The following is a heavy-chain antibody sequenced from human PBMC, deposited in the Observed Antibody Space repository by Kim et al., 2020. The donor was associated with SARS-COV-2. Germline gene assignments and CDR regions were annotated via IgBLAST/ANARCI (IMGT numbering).Heavy chain of an antibody. CDR3: ARGDSGSFHVDY. D-gene: IGHD1-26*01. V-gene: IGHV1-46*03. CDR2: T. Sequence: TSYAPEDQGRITRTRDTSTSTVYMELSSLRSEDTAVYYCARGDSGSFHVDYWGQGTLVTVSS. J-gene: IGHJ4*02.